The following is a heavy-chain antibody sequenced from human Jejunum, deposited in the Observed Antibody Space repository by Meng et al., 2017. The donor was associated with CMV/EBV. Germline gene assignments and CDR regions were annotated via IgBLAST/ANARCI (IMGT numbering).Heavy chain of an antibody. CDR2: ISAYNGNT. CDR1: GYTFNKFG. CDR3: ARVEVGITSGDY. J-gene: IGHJ4*02. V-gene: IGHV1-18*01. Sequence: QLVQSAPEVKRPWVSVKVSCKASGYTFNKFGISWVRQAPGQGLEWMGWISAYNGNTNYAQTLQGRLTMTTDTSTSTAYMELGSLRSDDTAVYYCARVEVGITSGDYWGQGTLVTVSS. D-gene: IGHD1-26*01.